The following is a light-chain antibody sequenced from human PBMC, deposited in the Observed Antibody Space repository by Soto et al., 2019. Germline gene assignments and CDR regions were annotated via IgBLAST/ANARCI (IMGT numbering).Light chain of an antibody. Sequence: QSALTQPRSVSGSPGQSVTIACTGTSSDVGRYDYVSWYQQHPGEAPKLVVYDVTKRPSGVPDRFSGSKSGNTASLTISGLQAEDEAAYYCCSYAGIYSYVFGTGTKVTVL. CDR1: SSDVGRYDY. V-gene: IGLV2-11*01. CDR2: DVT. J-gene: IGLJ1*01. CDR3: CSYAGIYSYV.